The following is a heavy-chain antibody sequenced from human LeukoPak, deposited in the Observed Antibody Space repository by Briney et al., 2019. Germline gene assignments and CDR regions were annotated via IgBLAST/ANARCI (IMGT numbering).Heavy chain of an antibody. CDR1: GFTFDDYA. Sequence: SGGSLRLSCAASGFTFDDYAMHWVRQAPGKGLERVSGISWNSGSIGYADSVKGRFTISRDNAKNSLYLQMNSLRAEDTALYYCARAGGGSCYAGCPIYYYYMDVWGKGTTVTVSS. V-gene: IGHV3-9*01. J-gene: IGHJ6*03. CDR2: ISWNSGSI. D-gene: IGHD2-15*01. CDR3: ARAGGGSCYAGCPIYYYYMDV.